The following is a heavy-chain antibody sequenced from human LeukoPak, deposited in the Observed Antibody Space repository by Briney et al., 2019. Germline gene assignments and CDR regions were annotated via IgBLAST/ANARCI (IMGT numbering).Heavy chain of an antibody. CDR3: ARGCAPLRDGMDV. CDR1: GGTFSSYA. J-gene: IGHJ6*02. V-gene: IGHV1-69*04. D-gene: IGHD2-15*01. CDR2: IIPILGIA. Sequence: SVKVSCKASGGTFSSYAISWVRQAPGQGLEWMGRIIPILGIANYAQKFQGRVTITADKSTSTAYMELSSLRSEDTAVYYCARGCAPLRDGMDVWGQGTTVTVSS.